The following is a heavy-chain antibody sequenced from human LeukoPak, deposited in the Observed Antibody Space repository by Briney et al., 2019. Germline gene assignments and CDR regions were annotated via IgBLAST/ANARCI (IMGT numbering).Heavy chain of an antibody. D-gene: IGHD3-10*01. J-gene: IGHJ5*02. CDR3: ALGSGNSWFDP. V-gene: IGHV4-30-4*01. Sequence: PSETLSLTCTVSGGSISSGDYYWSWVRQPPGKGLEWIGYIYYSGSTYYNPSLKSRFTISVDTSKNQFSLKLSSVTAADTAVYYCALGSGNSWFDPWGQGTLVTVSS. CDR1: GGSISSGDYY. CDR2: IYYSGST.